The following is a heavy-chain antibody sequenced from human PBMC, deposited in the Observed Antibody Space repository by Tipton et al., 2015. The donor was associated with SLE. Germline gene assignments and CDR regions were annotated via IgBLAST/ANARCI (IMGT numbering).Heavy chain of an antibody. D-gene: IGHD6-13*01. V-gene: IGHV1-18*01. Sequence: QSGAEVKKPGASVKVSCKASGYTFNSYGISWVRQAPGQGLQWMGWINAYNGNTNYAQKLQGRVTMTTDTSTSTAYMELRSLRSDDTAVYYCATYSSSWPDAFDIWGQGTMVTVSS. CDR3: ATYSSSWPDAFDI. CDR1: GYTFNSYG. J-gene: IGHJ3*02. CDR2: INAYNGNT.